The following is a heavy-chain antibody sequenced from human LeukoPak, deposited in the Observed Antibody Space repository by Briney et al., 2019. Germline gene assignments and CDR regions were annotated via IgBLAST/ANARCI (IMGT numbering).Heavy chain of an antibody. CDR1: DYTFTNYG. J-gene: IGHJ4*02. D-gene: IGHD2-15*01. CDR3: ARASAQWSDY. V-gene: IGHV1-18*01. CDR2: ISAYNGDT. Sequence: ASVKVSCKASDYTFTNYGISWVRQAPGQGLEWMGWISAYNGDTNYAQKFQGRPTLTTDTSTSTAYMELRSLRSDDTAIYYCARASAQWSDYWGQGTLVTVSS.